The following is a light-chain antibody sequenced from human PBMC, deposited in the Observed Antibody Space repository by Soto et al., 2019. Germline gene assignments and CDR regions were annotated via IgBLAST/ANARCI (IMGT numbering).Light chain of an antibody. Sequence: QPVLTQPPSVSGAPGQRVTIACTGNNSNIGAGYDVHWYRLFPGGAPTLLISGYYHRPSGVPDRVSGSKSGTSAISDLQAEDEADYYCQSYDSGLIGLIFGTGTKLTVL. J-gene: IGLJ1*01. CDR3: QSYDSGLIGLI. V-gene: IGLV1-40*01. CDR2: GYY. CDR1: NSNIGAGYD.